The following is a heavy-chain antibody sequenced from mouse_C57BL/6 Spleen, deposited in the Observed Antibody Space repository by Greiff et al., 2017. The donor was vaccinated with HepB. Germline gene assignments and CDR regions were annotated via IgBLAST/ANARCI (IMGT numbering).Heavy chain of an antibody. V-gene: IGHV5-9*01. CDR2: ISGGGGNT. CDR1: GFTFSSYT. J-gene: IGHJ3*01. Sequence: EVKLVESGGGLVKPGGSLKLSCAASGFTFSSYTMSWVRQTPEKRLEWVATISGGGGNTYYPDSVKGRFTISRDNAKNTLYLQRSSLRSEDTALYYCARPFYDAILFAYWGQGTLVTVSA. CDR3: ARPFYDAILFAY. D-gene: IGHD2-3*01.